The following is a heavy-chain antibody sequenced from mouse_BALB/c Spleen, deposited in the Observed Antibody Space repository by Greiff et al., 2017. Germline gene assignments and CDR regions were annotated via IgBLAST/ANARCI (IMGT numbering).Heavy chain of an antibody. CDR1: GYTFTNYW. Sequence: VQLQQSGAELVRPGTSVKISCKASGYTFTNYWLGWVKQRPGHGLEWIGDIYPGGGYTNYNEKFKGKATLTADKSSSTAYMQLSSLTSEDSAVYFCARDYPGNYYFDYWGQGTTLTVSS. D-gene: IGHD2-4*01. V-gene: IGHV1-63*01. CDR3: ARDYPGNYYFDY. J-gene: IGHJ2*01. CDR2: IYPGGGYT.